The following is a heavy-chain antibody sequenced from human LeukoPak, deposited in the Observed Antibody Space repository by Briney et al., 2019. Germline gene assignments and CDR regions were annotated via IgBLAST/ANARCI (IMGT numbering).Heavy chain of an antibody. CDR2: FHTSGST. D-gene: IGHD6-6*01. V-gene: IGHV4-4*07. CDR3: ARDWGVSARPGYMDV. J-gene: IGHJ6*03. Sequence: KPSETLSLTCTVSGVSIRSYYWSWIRQPAGKGLEWIGRFHTSGSTNYNPSLKSRVTMSVDTSKNQFSLKLSSVTAADTAVYYCARDWGVSARPGYMDVWGKGTTVTVSS. CDR1: GVSIRSYY.